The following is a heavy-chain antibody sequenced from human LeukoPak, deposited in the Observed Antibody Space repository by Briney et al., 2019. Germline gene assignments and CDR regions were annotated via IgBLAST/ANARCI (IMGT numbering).Heavy chain of an antibody. V-gene: IGHV1-69*04. CDR1: GGTFSSYA. J-gene: IGHJ4*02. CDR2: IIPIFGIA. CDR3: ARDTSNLYGDYYFDY. D-gene: IGHD4-17*01. Sequence: SVKVSCKASGGTFSSYAISWVRQAPGQGLEWMGRIIPIFGIANYAPKFQGRVTITADKSTSTAYMELSSLRSEDTAVYYCARDTSNLYGDYYFDYWGQGTLVTVSS.